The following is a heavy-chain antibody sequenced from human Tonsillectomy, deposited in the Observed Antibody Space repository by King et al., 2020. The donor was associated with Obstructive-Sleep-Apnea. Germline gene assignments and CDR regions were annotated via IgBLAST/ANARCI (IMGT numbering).Heavy chain of an antibody. CDR2: IWYDGSTE. J-gene: IGHJ3*02. V-gene: IGHV3-33*01. Sequence: VQLVESGGDVVQRGGSLRLSCAASGFTFSDYEMHWVRQAPGKGLEWLAVIWYDGSTEYYAASVKGRFTVSRDNSKDTLYLQMNSLRADDTAVYYCARSYDRSTYRDALDIWGQGTLVTVSS. D-gene: IGHD3-22*01. CDR1: GFTFSDYE. CDR3: ARSYDRSTYRDALDI.